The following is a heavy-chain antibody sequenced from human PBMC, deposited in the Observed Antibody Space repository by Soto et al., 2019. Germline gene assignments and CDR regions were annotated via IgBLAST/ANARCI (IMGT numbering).Heavy chain of an antibody. CDR3: TTDRSSRDTNYGY. Sequence: GGSLRLSCAASGFTFSNAWMSWVRQAPGKGLEWVGRIKSKTDGGTTDYAAPVKGRFTISRDDSKNTLYLQMNSLKTEDPAVYYCTTDRSSRDTNYGYRGERTLVTVS. J-gene: IGHJ4*02. CDR1: GFTFSNAW. CDR2: IKSKTDGGTT. V-gene: IGHV3-15*01.